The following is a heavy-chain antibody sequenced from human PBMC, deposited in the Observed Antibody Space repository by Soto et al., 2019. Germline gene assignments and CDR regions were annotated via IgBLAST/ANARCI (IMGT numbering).Heavy chain of an antibody. D-gene: IGHD6-19*01. Sequence: GGSLRLSCAASGFTFSSYSMNWVRQAPGKGLEWVSSISSSSSYIYYADSVKGRFTISRDNAKNSLYLQMNSLRAEDTAVYYCARWVGSSGWERREKYYFDYWGQGTLVTVSS. CDR1: GFTFSSYS. CDR2: ISSSSSYI. J-gene: IGHJ4*02. CDR3: ARWVGSSGWERREKYYFDY. V-gene: IGHV3-21*01.